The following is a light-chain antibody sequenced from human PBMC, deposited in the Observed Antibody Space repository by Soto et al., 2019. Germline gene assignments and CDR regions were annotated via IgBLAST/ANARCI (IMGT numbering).Light chain of an antibody. J-gene: IGLJ1*01. Sequence: QSALTQPASVSLSPGQSITISCTGTSNDVGGYNFASWYQQHPGKAPKLMIYEVSNRPSGVSNRFSGSKSGNTASLTISGLQPEDEADYYCSSYTSRSTLGVFGTGTKVTVL. CDR2: EVS. CDR3: SSYTSRSTLGV. CDR1: SNDVGGYNF. V-gene: IGLV2-14*01.